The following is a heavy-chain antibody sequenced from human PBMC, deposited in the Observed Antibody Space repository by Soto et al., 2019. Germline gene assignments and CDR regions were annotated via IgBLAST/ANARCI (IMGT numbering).Heavy chain of an antibody. CDR3: ARERGVRYCSSTSCYTAGDMDV. J-gene: IGHJ6*02. Sequence: QVQLVQSGAEVKKPGSSVKVSCKASGGTFSSYAISWVRQAPGQGLEWMGGIIPIFGTANYAQKFQGRVTITADESTSTAYMELSSLRSEDTAVYYCARERGVRYCSSTSCYTAGDMDVWAKGPRSPSP. CDR2: IIPIFGTA. V-gene: IGHV1-69*01. D-gene: IGHD2-2*02. CDR1: GGTFSSYA.